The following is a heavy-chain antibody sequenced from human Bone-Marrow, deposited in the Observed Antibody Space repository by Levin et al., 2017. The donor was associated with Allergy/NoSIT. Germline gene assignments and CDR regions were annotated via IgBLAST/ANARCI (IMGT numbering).Heavy chain of an antibody. V-gene: IGHV4-59*01. CDR2: GYYSGNT. CDR1: GDSISRFY. J-gene: IGHJ4*02. CDR3: ARATRSSLIYYFDY. Sequence: SETLSLTCSVSGDSISRFYWGWIRQPPGGGLEWIGNGYYSGNTNYNPSLKSRVTILVDTSKNQLSLKLSSVTAADTAVYYCARATRSSLIYYFDYWGQGTLVTVSS. D-gene: IGHD6-13*01.